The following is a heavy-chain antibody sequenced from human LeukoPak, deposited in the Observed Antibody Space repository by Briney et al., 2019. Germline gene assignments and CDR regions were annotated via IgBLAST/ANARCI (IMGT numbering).Heavy chain of an antibody. J-gene: IGHJ4*02. CDR1: GGFTSSYY. CDR2: IHYSGHT. D-gene: IGHD5-18*01. CDR3: ARDRRDTSMVWDY. V-gene: IGHV4-59*01. Sequence: SETLSLTCTVSGGFTSSYYWSWIRQPPGKGLEWIGYIHYSGHTNYNPSLKSRVTISVDTSKNQFSLKMRSVTAADTAVYYCARDRRDTSMVWDYWGQGTLVTVSS.